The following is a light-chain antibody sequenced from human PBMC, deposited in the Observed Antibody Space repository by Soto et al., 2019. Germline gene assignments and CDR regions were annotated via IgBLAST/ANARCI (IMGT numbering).Light chain of an antibody. CDR3: QQHNSYWT. CDR2: KAS. J-gene: IGKJ1*01. Sequence: DIQMTQSPSTLSASVGDRVTITCRASQSISSWLAWYQQKPGKAPKFLIYKASSLESGVPSRFIGSAFWRVFTLTSTSLQPGDLATYYSQQHNSYWTFGQATKVDI. CDR1: QSISSW. V-gene: IGKV1-5*03.